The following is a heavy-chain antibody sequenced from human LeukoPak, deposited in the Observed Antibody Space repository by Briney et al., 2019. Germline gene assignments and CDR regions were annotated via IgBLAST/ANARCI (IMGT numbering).Heavy chain of an antibody. CDR2: ISYSGST. V-gene: IGHV4-39*01. D-gene: IGHD6-25*01. CDR1: GGSISSSTFY. J-gene: IGHJ4*02. Sequence: PSETLSLTCTVSGGSISSSTFYWGWIRQPPGKGLEWIGIISYSGSTYYNPSLKSRVTISVDTSKNQFSLKLSSVTAADTAVYYCARLDRGINAAHFDYWGRGTLVTVSS. CDR3: ARLDRGINAAHFDY.